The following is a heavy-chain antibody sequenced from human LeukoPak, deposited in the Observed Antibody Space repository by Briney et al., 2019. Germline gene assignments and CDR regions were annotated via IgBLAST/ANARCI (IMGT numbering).Heavy chain of an antibody. CDR1: GGSIISYY. V-gene: IGHV4-59*01. Sequence: PSETLSLTCTVSGGSIISYYWSWIRQPPGKGLEWIGYIYYSGSTKYNPSLKSRVSISVDTSKNQFSLKLSSVTAADTAVYYCARGGEAALADWGQGTLVTVSS. CDR3: ARGGEAALAD. D-gene: IGHD4-17*01. CDR2: IYYSGST. J-gene: IGHJ4*02.